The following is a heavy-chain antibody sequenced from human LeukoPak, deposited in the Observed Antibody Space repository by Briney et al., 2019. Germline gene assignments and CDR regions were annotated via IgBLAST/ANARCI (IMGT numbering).Heavy chain of an antibody. CDR3: ARDLLEPEMAA. D-gene: IGHD5-24*01. CDR1: GFTNY. Sequence: PGGSLRLSCGASGFTNYMSWVRQAPDRGLEWVSSIYSSGSTYYADSVRGRFTISRDKIKNTLFLLMNSLRVEDTALYYCARDLLEPEMAAWGLGTLVTVSS. CDR2: IYSSGST. J-gene: IGHJ5*02. V-gene: IGHV3-53*01.